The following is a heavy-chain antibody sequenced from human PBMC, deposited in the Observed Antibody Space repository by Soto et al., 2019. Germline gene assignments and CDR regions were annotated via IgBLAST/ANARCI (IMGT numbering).Heavy chain of an antibody. CDR2: ISYDGSNK. Sequence: LRLSCAASGFTFSSYAMHWVRQAPGKGLEWVAVISYDGSNKYYADSVKGRFTISRDNSKNTLYLQMNSLRAEDTAVYYCARWVGNIDYWGQGTLVTVSS. CDR1: GFTFSSYA. CDR3: ARWVGNIDY. V-gene: IGHV3-30-3*01. J-gene: IGHJ4*02.